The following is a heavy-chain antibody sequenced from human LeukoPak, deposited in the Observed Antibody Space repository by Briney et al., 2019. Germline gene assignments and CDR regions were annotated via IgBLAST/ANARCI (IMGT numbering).Heavy chain of an antibody. Sequence: PSGTLSLTCAVSGGSIISTNWYNWVRQAPGKGLEWVSAISGSGGSTYYADSVKGRFTISRDNSKNTLYLQMNSLRAEDTAVYYCAKGLRFLEWLPIVPFDYWGQGTLVTVSS. J-gene: IGHJ4*02. CDR1: GGSIISTN. CDR2: ISGSGGST. D-gene: IGHD3-3*01. V-gene: IGHV3-23*01. CDR3: AKGLRFLEWLPIVPFDY.